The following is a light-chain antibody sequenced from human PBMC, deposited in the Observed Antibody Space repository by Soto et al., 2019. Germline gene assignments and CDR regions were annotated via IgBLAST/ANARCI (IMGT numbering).Light chain of an antibody. Sequence: QSVLTQPPSASGTPGQRVTISCSGSGSNIGSDTVNWYQQLPGTAPKLLISSINQRPSGVPDRFSGSKSGTSASLAISGLQSDDEADYYCAAWDDSLNGVVFGGGTKLTVL. CDR2: SIN. CDR3: AAWDDSLNGVV. J-gene: IGLJ2*01. CDR1: GSNIGSDT. V-gene: IGLV1-44*01.